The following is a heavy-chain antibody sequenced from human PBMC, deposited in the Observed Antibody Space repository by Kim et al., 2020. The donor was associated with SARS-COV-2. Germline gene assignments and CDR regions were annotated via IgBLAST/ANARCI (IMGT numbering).Heavy chain of an antibody. CDR1: GGSISSSSYY. V-gene: IGHV4-39*01. CDR2: IYYSGST. Sequence: SETLSLTCTVSGGSISSSSYYWGWIRQPPGKGLEWIGSIYYSGSTYYNPSLKSRVTISVDTSKNQFSLKLSSVTAADTAVYYCARGGVLRYFGVHYYYYGMDV. D-gene: IGHD3-9*01. CDR3: ARGGVLRYFGVHYYYYGMDV. J-gene: IGHJ6*01.